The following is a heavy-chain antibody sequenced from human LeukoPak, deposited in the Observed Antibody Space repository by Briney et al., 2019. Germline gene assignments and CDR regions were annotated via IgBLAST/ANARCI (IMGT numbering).Heavy chain of an antibody. CDR3: ARVEILTGYYAGYYYGMDV. D-gene: IGHD3-9*01. CDR2: ISGSGGST. Sequence: GGSLRLSCAASGFTYSSYAMSWVRQARGKGLEWVSAISGSGGSTYYADSVKGRFTIPRDNSKNTLYLQMNSLRAEDTAVYYCARVEILTGYYAGYYYGMDVWGKGTTVTVSS. CDR1: GFTYSSYA. V-gene: IGHV3-23*01. J-gene: IGHJ6*04.